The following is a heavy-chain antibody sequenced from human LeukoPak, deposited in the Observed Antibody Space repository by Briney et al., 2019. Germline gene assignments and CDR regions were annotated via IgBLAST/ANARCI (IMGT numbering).Heavy chain of an antibody. CDR2: FNPSGST. D-gene: IGHD2-15*01. Sequence: SETLSLTCAVYGGSFSGYYWSWIRQPPGKGLEWIGEFNPSGSTNYNPSLKSRVTISVDTSKNQFSLKLSSVTAADTAVYYCARRPDPLYCSGGSCYSYYFDYWGQGTLVTVSS. J-gene: IGHJ4*02. CDR3: ARRPDPLYCSGGSCYSYYFDY. CDR1: GGSFSGYY. V-gene: IGHV4-34*01.